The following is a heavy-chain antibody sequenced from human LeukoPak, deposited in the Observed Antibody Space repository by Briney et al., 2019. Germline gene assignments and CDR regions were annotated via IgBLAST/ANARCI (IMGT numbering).Heavy chain of an antibody. CDR2: ISGSGGST. CDR1: GFTFSSYA. J-gene: IGHJ4*02. D-gene: IGHD1-26*01. CDR3: ARAVKGATTAEDY. Sequence: GGSLRLSCAASGFTFSSYAMSWVRQAPGKGLEWVSAISGSGGSTYYADSVKGRFTISRDNSKNTLYLQMNSLRAEDTAVYYCARAVKGATTAEDYWGQGALVTVSS. V-gene: IGHV3-23*01.